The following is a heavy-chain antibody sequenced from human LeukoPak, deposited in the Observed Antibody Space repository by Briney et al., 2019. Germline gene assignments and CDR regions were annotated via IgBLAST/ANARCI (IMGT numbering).Heavy chain of an antibody. V-gene: IGHV1-69*06. Sequence: SVKVSCKASGGTFSSYAISWVRQAPGQGLEWMGGIIPIFGTTNYAQKFQDRVTITADKSTSTAYMELSSLRSEDTAVYYCAKGTSSGWYYFDYWGQGALVTVSS. CDR2: IIPIFGTT. CDR1: GGTFSSYA. J-gene: IGHJ4*02. CDR3: AKGTSSGWYYFDY. D-gene: IGHD6-19*01.